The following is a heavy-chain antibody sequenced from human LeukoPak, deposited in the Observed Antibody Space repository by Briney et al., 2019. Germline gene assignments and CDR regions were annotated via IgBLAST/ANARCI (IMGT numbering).Heavy chain of an antibody. V-gene: IGHV3-43D*03. CDR1: GFTFDDFA. J-gene: IGHJ4*02. CDR3: AKDSGGTSSPLDY. CDR2: ITWDGVGT. D-gene: IGHD6-6*01. Sequence: GGSLRLSCAASGFTFDDFAMHCVRQPPGKGLEWVSLITWDGVGTYYEDSLKGRFTISRDNNKNSLYLQMNSLRPEDTALYYCAKDSGGTSSPLDYWGQGTLVTVSS.